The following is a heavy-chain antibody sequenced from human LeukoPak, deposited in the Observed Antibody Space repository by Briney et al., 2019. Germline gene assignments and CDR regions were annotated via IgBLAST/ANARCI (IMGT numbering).Heavy chain of an antibody. CDR1: GGTFSSYA. Sequence: SVKVSCKASGGTFSSYAISWVRQAPGQGLEWMGGIIPIFGTANYAQKFQGRVTITADKSTSTAYMELSSLRSEDTAVYYCATGYSSSWYDAFDIWGQGTMVTVSS. V-gene: IGHV1-69*06. CDR2: IIPIFGTA. D-gene: IGHD6-13*01. J-gene: IGHJ3*02. CDR3: ATGYSSSWYDAFDI.